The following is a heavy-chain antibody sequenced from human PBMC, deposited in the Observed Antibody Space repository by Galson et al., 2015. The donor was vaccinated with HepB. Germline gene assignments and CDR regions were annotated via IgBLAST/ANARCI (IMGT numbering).Heavy chain of an antibody. Sequence: QSGAEVKKPGESLRISCKGSGYSFTSYWVSWVRQMPGKGLEWMGRIDPSDSYINYSPSFQGHVTISADKSISTAYLQWSSLKASDTAMYYCARGSSGWYYFDYWGQGTLVTVSS. CDR3: ARGSSGWYYFDY. CDR2: IDPSDSYI. V-gene: IGHV5-10-1*01. D-gene: IGHD6-19*01. J-gene: IGHJ4*02. CDR1: GYSFTSYW.